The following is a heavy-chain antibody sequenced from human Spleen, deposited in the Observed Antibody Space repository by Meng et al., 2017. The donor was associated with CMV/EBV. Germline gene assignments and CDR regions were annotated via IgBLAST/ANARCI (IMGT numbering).Heavy chain of an antibody. CDR3: ARLSLSCFDY. CDR1: GGSISSSSYY. CDR2: IYYDGST. Sequence: LSCTVSGGSISSSSYYWGWIRQPPGKGLEWIGSIYYDGSTYYNPSLKSRVTISIDTSKNQFSLKLSSVTAADTGVFCCARLSLSCFDYWGQGTLVTVSS. V-gene: IGHV4-39*01. D-gene: IGHD5/OR15-5a*01. J-gene: IGHJ4*02.